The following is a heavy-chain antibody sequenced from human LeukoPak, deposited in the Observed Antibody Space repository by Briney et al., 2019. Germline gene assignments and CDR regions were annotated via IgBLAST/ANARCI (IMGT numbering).Heavy chain of an antibody. J-gene: IGHJ5*02. D-gene: IGHD2-2*01. Sequence: GGSLRLSCAASGFTFSSYSMNWVRQAPGKGLEWVSYISSSSSTIYYADSVKGRFTISRDNAKNSLYLQMNSLRAEDTAVYYCAKGEYCSSTSCAPFDPWGQGTLVTVSS. CDR2: ISSSSSTI. V-gene: IGHV3-48*01. CDR1: GFTFSSYS. CDR3: AKGEYCSSTSCAPFDP.